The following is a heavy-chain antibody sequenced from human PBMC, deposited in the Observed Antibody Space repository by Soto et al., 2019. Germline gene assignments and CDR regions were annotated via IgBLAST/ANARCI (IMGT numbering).Heavy chain of an antibody. CDR3: ARVGYTIFGVVINPNFDY. Sequence: HPGGSLRLSCAASGFTFSSYWMSWVRQAPGKGLEWVANIKQDGSEKYYVDSVKGRFTISRDNAKNSLYLQMNSLRAEDTAVYYCARVGYTIFGVVINPNFDYWGQGTLVTVSS. CDR2: IKQDGSEK. CDR1: GFTFSSYW. J-gene: IGHJ4*02. D-gene: IGHD3-3*01. V-gene: IGHV3-7*03.